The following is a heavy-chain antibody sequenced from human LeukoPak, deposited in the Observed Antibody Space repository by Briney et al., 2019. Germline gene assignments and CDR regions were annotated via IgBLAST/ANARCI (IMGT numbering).Heavy chain of an antibody. J-gene: IGHJ6*02. Sequence: SETLSLTCTVSGGSISSNNYFWGWIRQPPGKGLEWIGSIYDSGSTYYNPSLKSRVTISVDTSKNQFSLKLNSVTAADTAVYYCARGHIVLMVYAPYYCYGMDVWGQGTTVTVSS. V-gene: IGHV4-39*01. D-gene: IGHD2-8*01. CDR2: IYDSGST. CDR1: GGSISSNNYF. CDR3: ARGHIVLMVYAPYYCYGMDV.